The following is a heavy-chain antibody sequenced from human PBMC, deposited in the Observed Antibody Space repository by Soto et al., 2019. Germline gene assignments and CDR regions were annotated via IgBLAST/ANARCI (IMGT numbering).Heavy chain of an antibody. CDR3: ARHGLGEIAAAGTSYYYYYGMDV. D-gene: IGHD6-13*01. J-gene: IGHJ6*02. CDR2: IYPGDSDT. Sequence: GESLKISCKGSGYSFTSYWIGWVRQMPGKGLEWMGIIYPGDSDTRYSPSFQGQVTISADKSISTAYLQWSSLKASDTAMYYCARHGLGEIAAAGTSYYYYYGMDVWGQGTTVTVSS. CDR1: GYSFTSYW. V-gene: IGHV5-51*01.